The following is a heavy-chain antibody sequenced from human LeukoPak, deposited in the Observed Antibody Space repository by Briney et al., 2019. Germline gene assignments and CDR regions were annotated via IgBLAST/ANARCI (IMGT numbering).Heavy chain of an antibody. CDR3: ARLLPDYYDSSGYYFDY. J-gene: IGHJ4*02. CDR1: GGSISSYY. V-gene: IGHV4-59*08. CDR2: IYYSGST. Sequence: PSETLSLTCTVSGGSISSYYWSWIRQPPGKGLEWIGYIYYSGSTNYNPSLKSRVTISVDTSKNQFSLKLSSVTAADTAVYYCARLLPDYYDSSGYYFDYWGQGTLVTVSS. D-gene: IGHD3-22*01.